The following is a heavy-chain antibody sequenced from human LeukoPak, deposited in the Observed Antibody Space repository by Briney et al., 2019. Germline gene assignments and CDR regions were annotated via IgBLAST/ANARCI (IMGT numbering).Heavy chain of an antibody. CDR3: TKDMEWGMDV. Sequence: PGGSLRLSCAASGFTFDRHTMHWVRHPPGRGPEWVSLIGWDGTNIDYADSVKGRFTISRDNSKNLVYLQMHSLRTEDTALYYCTKDMEWGMDVWGQGTTVIVSS. CDR2: IGWDGTNI. D-gene: IGHD3-3*01. V-gene: IGHV3-43*01. CDR1: GFTFDRHT. J-gene: IGHJ6*02.